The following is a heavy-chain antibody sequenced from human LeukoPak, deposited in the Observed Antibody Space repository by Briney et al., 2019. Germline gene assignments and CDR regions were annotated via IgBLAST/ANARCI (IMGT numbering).Heavy chain of an antibody. J-gene: IGHJ4*02. CDR3: ARRYNYYDSSGYYSNFDY. D-gene: IGHD3-22*01. CDR1: GYTFTGYY. Sequence: ASVKVSCKASGYTFTGYYMHWVRQAPGQRLEWMGRINPNSGGTNYAQKFQGRVTMTRDTSISTAYMELSRLRSDDTAVYYCARRYNYYDSSGYYSNFDYWGQGTLVTVSS. V-gene: IGHV1-2*06. CDR2: INPNSGGT.